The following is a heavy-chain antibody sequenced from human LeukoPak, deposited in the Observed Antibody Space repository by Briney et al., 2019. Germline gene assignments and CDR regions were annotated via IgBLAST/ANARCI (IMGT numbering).Heavy chain of an antibody. D-gene: IGHD6-13*01. V-gene: IGHV4-38-2*02. CDR2: IYHSGST. Sequence: SETLSLTCTVSGYSISSGYYWGWIWQPPGKGLEWIGSIYHSGSTYYNPSLKSRVTISVDTSKNQFSLKLSSVTAADTAVYYCARAGAAAGTGYMVVWGKGTTVTVSS. J-gene: IGHJ6*03. CDR1: GYSISSGYY. CDR3: ARAGAAAGTGYMVV.